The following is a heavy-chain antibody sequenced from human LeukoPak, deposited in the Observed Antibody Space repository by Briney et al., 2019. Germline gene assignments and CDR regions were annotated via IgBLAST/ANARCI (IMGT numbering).Heavy chain of an antibody. CDR3: ARANYYYDSSGYSDSYYYYYYMDV. CDR1: GGSISSYY. Sequence: SETLSLTCTVSGGSISSYYWSWIRQPPGKGLEWIGYIYYSGSTNYNPSLKSRVTISVDTSKNQFSLKLSSVTAADTAVYYCARANYYYDSSGYSDSYYYYYYMDVWGKGTTVTVSS. D-gene: IGHD3-22*01. CDR2: IYYSGST. J-gene: IGHJ6*03. V-gene: IGHV4-59*01.